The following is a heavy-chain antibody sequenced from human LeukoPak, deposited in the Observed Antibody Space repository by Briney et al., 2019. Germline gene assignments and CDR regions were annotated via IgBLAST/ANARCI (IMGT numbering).Heavy chain of an antibody. J-gene: IGHJ6*03. D-gene: IGHD3-22*01. CDR3: ARMYYYDSSGYSRAPYYYYYMDV. V-gene: IGHV4-59*01. CDR2: IYYSGST. Sequence: PSETLSLTCTVSGGSISSYYWSWIRQPPGKGLEWIGYIYYSGSTNYNPSLKSRVTISVDTSKNQFSLKLSSVTAADTAVYYCARMYYYDSSGYSRAPYYYYYMDVWGKGTTVTVSS. CDR1: GGSISSYY.